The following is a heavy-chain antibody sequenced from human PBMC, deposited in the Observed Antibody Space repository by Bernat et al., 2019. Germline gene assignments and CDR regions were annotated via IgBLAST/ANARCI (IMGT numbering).Heavy chain of an antibody. CDR1: GGPISSSSYY. J-gene: IGHJ3*02. V-gene: IGHV4-39*01. D-gene: IGHD3-22*01. Sequence: QLQLQASGPGLVKPSETLSLTCTVSGGPISSSSYYWGWIRQPPGKGLEWIGSIYYSGSTYYNPSLKSRVTISVDPAKNQFSLKLSSVTAADTAVYYCARLQWYYYDSSGYDAFDIWGQGTMVTVSS. CDR2: IYYSGST. CDR3: ARLQWYYYDSSGYDAFDI.